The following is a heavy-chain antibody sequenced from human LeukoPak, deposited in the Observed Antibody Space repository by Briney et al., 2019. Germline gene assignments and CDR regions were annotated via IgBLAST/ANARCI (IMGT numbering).Heavy chain of an antibody. Sequence: PGGSLRLSCSASGFTFNSYAMHCVRQAPGKGLEYVSAITSSGGSTYYVDSVKGRFTISRDNSKNTLFLQMSSLRAEDTAMYYCVRRFDPWGQGTLVTVSS. V-gene: IGHV3-64D*06. CDR2: ITSSGGST. J-gene: IGHJ5*02. CDR3: VRRFDP. CDR1: GFTFNSYA.